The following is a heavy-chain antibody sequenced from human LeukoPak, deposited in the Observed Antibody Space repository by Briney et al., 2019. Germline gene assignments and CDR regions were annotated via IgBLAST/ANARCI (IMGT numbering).Heavy chain of an antibody. D-gene: IGHD2-15*01. CDR1: GFIFSDHY. CDR3: VSGFCSGGSCYSEPSAY. V-gene: IGHV3-72*01. CDR2: IRNKANSYTT. J-gene: IGHJ4*02. Sequence: GGSLRLSCAASGFIFSDHYMDWVRQAPGKGREWVARIRNKANSYTTAYAASVSGRFTISRDDSKNSLYLQMNSLNTEDTAIYYCVSGFCSGGSCYSEPSAYWGQGTLVTVSS.